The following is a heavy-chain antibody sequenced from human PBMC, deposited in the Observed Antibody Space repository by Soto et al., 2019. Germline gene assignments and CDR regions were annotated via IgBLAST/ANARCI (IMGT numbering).Heavy chain of an antibody. J-gene: IGHJ2*01. D-gene: IGHD1-7*01. CDR1: GFTFDDYA. CDR2: ISWNSDSV. V-gene: IGHV3-9*01. CDR3: TRDQTGTGDHWYFDL. Sequence: EVQLVESGGGLEQPGRSLRLSCAASGFTFDDYAMHWVRQVPGKGLEWVSGISWNSDSVGYADSVKGRFTVSRDNAKNSLYLQMNSLRAEYTALSYCTRDQTGTGDHWYFDLWGRGTLVTVSS.